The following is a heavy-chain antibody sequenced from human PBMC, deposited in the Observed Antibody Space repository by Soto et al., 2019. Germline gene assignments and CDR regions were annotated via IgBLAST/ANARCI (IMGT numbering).Heavy chain of an antibody. J-gene: IGHJ4*02. CDR3: ARAGFSYGHLLF. CDR2: VFYSGAT. V-gene: IGHV4-30-4*01. CDR1: GGPIKTGDYY. D-gene: IGHD3-10*01. Sequence: SETLSLTCNVSGGPIKTGDYYWNWIRQPPGKGLEWIGYVFYSGATNYSPSLKSRAAISMDTSKNQLSLSLTSVTAADTAVYYCARAGFSYGHLLFWGQGIRVTVSS.